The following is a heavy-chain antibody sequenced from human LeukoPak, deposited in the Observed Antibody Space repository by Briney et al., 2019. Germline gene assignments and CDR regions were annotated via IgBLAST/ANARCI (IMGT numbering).Heavy chain of an antibody. J-gene: IGHJ6*03. V-gene: IGHV4-4*07. CDR1: GGSISSYY. Sequence: SETLSLTCTVSGGSISSYYWSWIRQPAGQGLEWIGRIYTSGSSNYSPSLQSRVTMSVDTSKNQFSLKLRSVTAADTAVYYCARLPMGTGVAGAYYYYYFMDVWGKGTTVTVSS. CDR3: ARLPMGTGVAGAYYYYYFMDV. CDR2: IYTSGSS. D-gene: IGHD6-19*01.